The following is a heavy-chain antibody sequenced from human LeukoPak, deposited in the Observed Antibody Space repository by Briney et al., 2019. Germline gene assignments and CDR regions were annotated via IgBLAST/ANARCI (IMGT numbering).Heavy chain of an antibody. D-gene: IGHD5-24*01. V-gene: IGHV3-11*06. J-gene: IGHJ4*02. Sequence: PGGSLRLSCAASGFGFSDSYMSWIRQAPGNGLEWISYISDTGGYIKYADSVKGRFTISRDNPKNLLFLQINSLRVEDTAVYYCARETPRRGETRDGYRWGQGTVVTVSS. CDR2: ISDTGGYI. CDR1: GFGFSDSY. CDR3: ARETPRRGETRDGYR.